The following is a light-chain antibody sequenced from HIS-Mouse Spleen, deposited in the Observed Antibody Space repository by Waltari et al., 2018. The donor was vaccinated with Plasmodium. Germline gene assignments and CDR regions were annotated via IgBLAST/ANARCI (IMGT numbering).Light chain of an antibody. V-gene: IGKV1-5*03. CDR2: KAS. CDR3: QQYNSYSWT. Sequence: DIQLTQSPSTRSASVGERVTNACRASQSISSRLAWYQQKPGKAPKLLIYKASSLESGVPSRFSGSGSGTEFTLTISSLQPDDFATYYCQQYNSYSWTFGQGTKVEIK. J-gene: IGKJ1*01. CDR1: QSISSR.